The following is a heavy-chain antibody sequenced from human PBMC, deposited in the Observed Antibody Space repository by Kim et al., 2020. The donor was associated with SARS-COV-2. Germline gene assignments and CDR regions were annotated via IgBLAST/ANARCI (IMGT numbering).Heavy chain of an antibody. J-gene: IGHJ4*02. CDR2: IKEDGSAK. D-gene: IGHD5-12*01. Sequence: GGSLRLSCAASGFPFSTFWMTWVRQAPGKGLEWVANIKEDGSAKFYGDSVKGRFTISRDNAKNSLYLQMNSLRVEDTAVYYCARDWPGYAGYHDWGQGTLVTVSS. CDR1: GFPFSTFW. CDR3: ARDWPGYAGYHD. V-gene: IGHV3-7*01.